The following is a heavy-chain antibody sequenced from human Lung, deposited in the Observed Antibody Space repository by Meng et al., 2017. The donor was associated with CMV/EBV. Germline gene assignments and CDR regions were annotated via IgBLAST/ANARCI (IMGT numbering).Heavy chain of an antibody. D-gene: IGHD5-18*01. J-gene: IGHJ4*02. CDR2: IYGSGTT. Sequence: GESXKISCAASGFTVSRNYMGWVRQAPGKGLEWVSVIYGSGTTNYPDFVKGRFTISRDNSRNTVYLQMNSLRAEDTAVYFCARGADTPMVLPPDFWAQGSXVTVSS. CDR3: ARGADTPMVLPPDF. V-gene: IGHV3-66*02. CDR1: GFTVSRNY.